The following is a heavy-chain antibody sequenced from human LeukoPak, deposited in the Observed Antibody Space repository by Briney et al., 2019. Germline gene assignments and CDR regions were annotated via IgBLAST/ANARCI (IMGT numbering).Heavy chain of an antibody. CDR3: ARGLSVLRFLEWSRRFDP. Sequence: PSETLSLTCTVSGGSISSGGYYWTWIRQHPGKGLEWIGEINHSGSTNYNPSLKSRVIISVDTSKNQFSLKLSSVTAADTAVYYCARGLSVLRFLEWSRRFDPWGQGTLVTVSS. CDR1: GGSISSGGYY. CDR2: INHSGST. J-gene: IGHJ5*02. V-gene: IGHV4-31*03. D-gene: IGHD3-3*01.